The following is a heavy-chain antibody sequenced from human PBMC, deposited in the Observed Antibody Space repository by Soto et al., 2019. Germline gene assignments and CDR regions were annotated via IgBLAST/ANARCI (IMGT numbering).Heavy chain of an antibody. D-gene: IGHD5-12*01. Sequence: GGSLILSCAASGFTFSSYSMNWVRQAPGKGLEWVSSISSSSSYIYYADSVKGRFTISRDNAKNSLYLQMNSLRAEDTAVYYCARVYSAYEDAFDICGKGTMVTGSS. V-gene: IGHV3-21*01. CDR2: ISSSSSYI. CDR1: GFTFSSYS. J-gene: IGHJ3*02. CDR3: ARVYSAYEDAFDI.